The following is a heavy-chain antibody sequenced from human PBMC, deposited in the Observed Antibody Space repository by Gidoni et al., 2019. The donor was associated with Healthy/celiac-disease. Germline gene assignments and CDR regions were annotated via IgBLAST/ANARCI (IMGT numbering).Heavy chain of an antibody. J-gene: IGHJ4*02. Sequence: EVQLLESGGGLVQPGGSLRLSCAPSGFPFSSYAMSWVRQAPGKGLEWVSAISGSGGSTYYADSVKGRFTISRDNSKNTLYLQMNSLRAEDTAVYYCAKGGSGWQNTIDYWGQGTLVTVSS. CDR3: AKGGSGWQNTIDY. D-gene: IGHD6-19*01. CDR1: GFPFSSYA. CDR2: ISGSGGST. V-gene: IGHV3-23*01.